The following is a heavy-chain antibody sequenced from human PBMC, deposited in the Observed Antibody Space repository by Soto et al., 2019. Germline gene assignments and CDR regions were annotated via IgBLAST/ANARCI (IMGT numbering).Heavy chain of an antibody. D-gene: IGHD2-15*01. J-gene: IGHJ6*02. CDR1: GGSISSGGYY. CDR2: IYYSGST. CDR3: ARDFGGYCSGGSCYYGMDV. V-gene: IGHV4-31*03. Sequence: QVQLQESGPGLVKPSQTLSLTCTVSGGSISSGGYYWSWIRQHPGKGLEWIGYIYYSGSTYYNPSLKSRVTISVDTSKNQFSLKLSSVTAADTAVYYYARDFGGYCSGGSCYYGMDVWGQGTTVTVSS.